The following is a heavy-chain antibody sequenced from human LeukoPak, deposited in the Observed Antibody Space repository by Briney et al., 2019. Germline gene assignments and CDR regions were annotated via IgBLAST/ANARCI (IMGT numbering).Heavy chain of an antibody. Sequence: GGSLRLSCAASGFTFSSYSMNWVRQAPGKGLEWVSYISSSSSTIYYADSVKGRFTISRDNAKNPLYLQMNSLRAEDTAVYYCARDDYNNYGWVDPWGQGTLVTVSS. D-gene: IGHD4-11*01. CDR1: GFTFSSYS. V-gene: IGHV3-48*04. CDR2: ISSSSSTI. CDR3: ARDDYNNYGWVDP. J-gene: IGHJ5*02.